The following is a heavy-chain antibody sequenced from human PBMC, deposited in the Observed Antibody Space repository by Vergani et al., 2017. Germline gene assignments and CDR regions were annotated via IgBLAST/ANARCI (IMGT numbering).Heavy chain of an antibody. D-gene: IGHD1-7*01. Sequence: QVQLVQSGAEVKKPGSSVKVSCKASGGTFSSYAISWVRQAPGQGLEWMGGIIPIFGTANYAQKFQGRVTITADESTSTAYMELRSLRSDDTAVYYCARVSGTTGLYYYYYMDVWGKGTTVTVSS. V-gene: IGHV1-69*12. CDR1: GGTFSSYA. CDR2: IIPIFGTA. J-gene: IGHJ6*03. CDR3: ARVSGTTGLYYYYYMDV.